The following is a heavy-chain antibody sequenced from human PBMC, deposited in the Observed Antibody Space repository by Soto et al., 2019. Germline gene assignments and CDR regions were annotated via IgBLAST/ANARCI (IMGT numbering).Heavy chain of an antibody. V-gene: IGHV4-38-2*01. Sequence: SETLSLTCAVSGYSISSGYYWGWIRQPPGKGLEWIGSIYHSGSTYYNPSLKSRVTISVDTSKNQFSLKLSSVTAADTAVYYCARDHDSNGRYIPGPFQHWGQGTLVTVSS. D-gene: IGHD3-22*01. J-gene: IGHJ1*01. CDR3: ARDHDSNGRYIPGPFQH. CDR1: GYSISSGYY. CDR2: IYHSGST.